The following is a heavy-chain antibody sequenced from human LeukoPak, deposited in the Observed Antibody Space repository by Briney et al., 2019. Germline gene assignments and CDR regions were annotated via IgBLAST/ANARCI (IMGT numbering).Heavy chain of an antibody. CDR3: ARDKPYSSSWYFDY. J-gene: IGHJ4*02. CDR1: GGSISSSNW. CDR2: IYHSGST. V-gene: IGHV4-4*02. D-gene: IGHD6-13*01. Sequence: SGTLSLTCAVSGGSISSSNWWSWVRQPPGKGLEWIGEIYHSGSTNYNPSLKSRVTISVDKSKNQFSLKLSSVTAADTAVYYCARDKPYSSSWYFDYWGQGTLVTVSS.